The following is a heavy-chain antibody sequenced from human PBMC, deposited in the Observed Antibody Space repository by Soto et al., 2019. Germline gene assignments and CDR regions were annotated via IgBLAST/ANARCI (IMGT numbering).Heavy chain of an antibody. Sequence: QVQLVQSGAEVKKPGSSVKVSCKASGGTFSSYAISWVRQAPGQGLEWMGGIIPIFGTANYAQKFQGRVTIPADESTSQAYMELSSLRSEETAVYYCARDESFGDYGVGDAFDIWGQGTMVTVSS. V-gene: IGHV1-69*12. CDR1: GGTFSSYA. D-gene: IGHD4-17*01. CDR2: IIPIFGTA. CDR3: ARDESFGDYGVGDAFDI. J-gene: IGHJ3*02.